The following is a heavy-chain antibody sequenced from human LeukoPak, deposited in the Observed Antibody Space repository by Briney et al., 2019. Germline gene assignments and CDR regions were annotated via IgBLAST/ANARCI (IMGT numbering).Heavy chain of an antibody. CDR2: INHSGST. V-gene: IGHV4-34*01. J-gene: IGHJ4*02. CDR3: ARDLLDTATAGDY. D-gene: IGHD5-18*01. Sequence: SETLSLTCAVYGGSFSGYYWSWIRQPPGKGLEWIGEINHSGSTNYNPSLKSRVTISVDTSKNQFSLKLSSVTAADTAVYYCARDLLDTATAGDYWGQGTLVTVSS. CDR1: GGSFSGYY.